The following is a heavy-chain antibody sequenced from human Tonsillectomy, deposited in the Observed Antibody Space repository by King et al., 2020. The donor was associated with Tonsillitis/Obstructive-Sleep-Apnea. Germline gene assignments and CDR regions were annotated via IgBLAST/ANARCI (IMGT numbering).Heavy chain of an antibody. V-gene: IGHV3-64*01. CDR2: ISTHGGIT. D-gene: IGHD2-2*01. CDR3: ARANCSTTSCLNDY. CDR1: GFTFSSYA. Sequence: VQLVESGGGLVQPGGSLRLSCAASGFTFSSYAMHWVRQGPGKGLEYVSAISTHGGITYYASSVKGRFTISRDNSKNTLFLQMGSLRAEDMAIYYCARANCSTTSCLNDYWGQGPLVTVSS. J-gene: IGHJ4*02.